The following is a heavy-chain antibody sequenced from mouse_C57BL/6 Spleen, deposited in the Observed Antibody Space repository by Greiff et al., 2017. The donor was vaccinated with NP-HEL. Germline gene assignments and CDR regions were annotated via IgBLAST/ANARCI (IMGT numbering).Heavy chain of an antibody. CDR1: GFTFSSYA. J-gene: IGHJ2*01. CDR2: ISDGGSYT. Sequence: EVKLVESGGGLVKPGGSLKLSCAASGFTFSSYAMSWVRQTPEKRLEWVATISDGGSYTYYPDNVKGRFTISRDNAKNNLYLQMSHLKSEDTAMYYCARGVNWDFDYWGQGTTLTVSS. CDR3: ARGVNWDFDY. D-gene: IGHD4-1*01. V-gene: IGHV5-4*03.